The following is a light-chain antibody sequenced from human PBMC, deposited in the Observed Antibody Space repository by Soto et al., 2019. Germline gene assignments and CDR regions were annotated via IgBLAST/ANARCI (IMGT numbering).Light chain of an antibody. CDR1: IIDVGNYNL. CDR2: DVS. Sequence: QSALTQPASVSGSPGKPITTPGPGPIIDVGNYNLVSWYQQHPGKAPKLMIYDVSKRPSGVSNCFSGSKSGNTASLTISGLQADDEADYYCCSYAGDSYVFGIGTKVTVL. V-gene: IGLV2-23*02. CDR3: CSYAGDSYV. J-gene: IGLJ1*01.